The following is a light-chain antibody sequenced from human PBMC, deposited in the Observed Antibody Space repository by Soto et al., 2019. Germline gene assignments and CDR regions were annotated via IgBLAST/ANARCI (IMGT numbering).Light chain of an antibody. CDR2: DVS. CDR3: NSYTASSTYV. J-gene: IGLJ1*01. Sequence: QSALTQPASVSGSPGQSITISCTGTSSDVGGYNYVSWYRQYPDKAPQLMIYDVSNRPSGVSNRLSGSKSGNTASLTISGLQAEDEADYYCNSYTASSTYVFGTGTKLTVL. CDR1: SSDVGGYNY. V-gene: IGLV2-14*03.